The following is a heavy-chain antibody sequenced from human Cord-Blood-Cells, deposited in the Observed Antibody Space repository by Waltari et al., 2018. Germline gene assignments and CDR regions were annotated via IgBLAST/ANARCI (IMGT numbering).Heavy chain of an antibody. Sequence: EVQLVASGGGLVQPGGSLRLSCAASGFTVSSNYMSWVRQAPGKWLEWFSVIYSGGSTYFADSVKGSFTISRDNSKNTLYLQLNSLRAEDTTVYYCARGAARRYFDLWGRGTLVTVSS. CDR2: IYSGGST. V-gene: IGHV3-66*01. J-gene: IGHJ2*01. CDR1: GFTVSSNY. CDR3: ARGAARRYFDL. D-gene: IGHD6-6*01.